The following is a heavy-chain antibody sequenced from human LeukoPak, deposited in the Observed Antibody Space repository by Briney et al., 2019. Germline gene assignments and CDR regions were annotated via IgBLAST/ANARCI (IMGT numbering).Heavy chain of an antibody. CDR1: GYTFSSYD. J-gene: IGHJ4*02. V-gene: IGHV1-8*01. CDR2: MNPNSGNT. Sequence: ASVKVSCKASGYTFSSYDINWVRQATGQGLEWMGWMNPNSGNTGYGQKFEGRVTMTRNTSISTAYMELSSLRSEDTAVYYCARGADIVATIYNYRGQGTLVTVSS. D-gene: IGHD5-12*01. CDR3: ARGADIVATIYNY.